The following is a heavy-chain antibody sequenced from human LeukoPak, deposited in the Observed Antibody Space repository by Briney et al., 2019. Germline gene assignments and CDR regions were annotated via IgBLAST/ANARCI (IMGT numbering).Heavy chain of an antibody. CDR2: INPNSGGT. J-gene: IGHJ5*02. V-gene: IGHV1-2*02. CDR1: GYTFTSYY. CDR3: ARGYCGGDCYSHNWFDP. Sequence: GASVKVSCKASGYTFTSYYMHWVRQAPGQGLEWMGWINPNSGGTNYAQKFQGRVTMTRDTSISTAYMELSRLRSDDTAVYYCARGYCGGDCYSHNWFDPWGQGTLVTVSS. D-gene: IGHD2-21*01.